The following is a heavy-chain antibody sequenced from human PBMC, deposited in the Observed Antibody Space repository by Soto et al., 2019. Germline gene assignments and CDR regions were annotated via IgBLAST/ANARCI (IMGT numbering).Heavy chain of an antibody. CDR1: GFTFSSYA. Sequence: GGSLRLSCAASGFTFSSYAMHWVRQAPGKGLEWVAVISYDGSNKYYADSVKGRFTISRDNSKNTLYLQMNSLRAEDTAVYYCARDPKLYDSSGYLVDYWGQGTLVTVSS. CDR3: ARDPKLYDSSGYLVDY. J-gene: IGHJ4*02. V-gene: IGHV3-30-3*01. D-gene: IGHD3-22*01. CDR2: ISYDGSNK.